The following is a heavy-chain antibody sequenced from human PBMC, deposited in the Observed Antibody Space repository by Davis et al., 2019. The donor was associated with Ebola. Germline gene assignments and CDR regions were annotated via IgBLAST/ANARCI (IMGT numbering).Heavy chain of an antibody. V-gene: IGHV4-59*01. CDR2: IYYSGST. CDR1: GGSISSYY. D-gene: IGHD4-11*01. Sequence: MPSETLSLTCTVSGGSISSYYWSWIRQPPGKGLEWIGYIYYSGSTYYNPSLKSRVTISVDTSKNQFSLKLSSVTAADTAVYYCARGGSVTTDYLYYYYYGMDVWGKGTTVTVSS. CDR3: ARGGSVTTDYLYYYYYGMDV. J-gene: IGHJ6*04.